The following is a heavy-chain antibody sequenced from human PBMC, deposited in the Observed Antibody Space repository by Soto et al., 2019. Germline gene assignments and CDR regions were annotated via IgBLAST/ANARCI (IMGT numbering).Heavy chain of an antibody. CDR1: GGSISSYY. CDR2: IYYSGST. CDR3: ARGYYDSSGYYPLDY. J-gene: IGHJ4*02. Sequence: SETLSLTCTVSGGSISSYYWSWIRQPPGKGLEWIGYIYYSGSTNYNPSLKSRVTISVDTSKNQFSLKLSSVTAADTAVYYCARGYYDSSGYYPLDYWGQGTLVTVSS. V-gene: IGHV4-59*01. D-gene: IGHD3-22*01.